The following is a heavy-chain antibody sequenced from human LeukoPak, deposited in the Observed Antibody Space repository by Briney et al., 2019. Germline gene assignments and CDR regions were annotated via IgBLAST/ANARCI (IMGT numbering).Heavy chain of an antibody. CDR2: ISGSGTKT. J-gene: IGHJ4*02. V-gene: IGHV3-23*01. CDR3: AKSLRGAVMVDFDY. Sequence: VISGSGTKTHYADSVKGRFTISRDNSKNTLYLQMNSLRVEDTAVYYCAKSLRGAVMVDFDYWGQGTLVTVSS. D-gene: IGHD2-21*01.